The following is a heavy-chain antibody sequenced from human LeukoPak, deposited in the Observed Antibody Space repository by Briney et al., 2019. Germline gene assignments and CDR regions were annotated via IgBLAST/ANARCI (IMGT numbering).Heavy chain of an antibody. CDR3: ARGQSGYSGYDYWYFDF. D-gene: IGHD5-12*01. Sequence: SETLSLTCAFYGGSFSGYYWSWIRQPPGKGLEWIGEINHSGRSNSNPSLKSRVTMSVDTSKNQFSLKLTSVTAADTALYYCARGQSGYSGYDYWYFDFWGRGTLATVSS. V-gene: IGHV4-34*01. CDR2: INHSGRS. J-gene: IGHJ2*01. CDR1: GGSFSGYY.